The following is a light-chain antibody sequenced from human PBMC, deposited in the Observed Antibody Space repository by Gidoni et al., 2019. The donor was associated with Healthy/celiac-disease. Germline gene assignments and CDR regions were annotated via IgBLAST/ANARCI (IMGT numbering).Light chain of an antibody. CDR3: QQYYNYPQT. J-gene: IGKJ4*01. Sequence: AIRMTQSPSSFSASPGDRVTITCRASQGISSYLAWYQQKPGKAPELLIHAASTLPSGVPSRFSGSGSGTDFTLTISWLQSEDFATYYCQQYYNYPQTFGGGTKVEIK. CDR1: QGISSY. CDR2: AAS. V-gene: IGKV1-8*01.